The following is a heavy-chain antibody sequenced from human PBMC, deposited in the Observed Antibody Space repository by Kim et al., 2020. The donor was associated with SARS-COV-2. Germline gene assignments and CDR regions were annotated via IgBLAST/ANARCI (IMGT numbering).Heavy chain of an antibody. J-gene: IGHJ4*02. CDR2: ISWNSGSI. CDR1: GFTFGDYA. D-gene: IGHD1-26*01. CDR3: AKGVGIIVGATGGDY. V-gene: IGHV3-9*01. Sequence: GGSLRLSCAASGFTFGDYAMHWVRQAPGKGLEWVSGISWNSGSIGYADSVKGRFTISRDNAKNSLYLQMNSLRAEDTALYYCAKGVGIIVGATGGDYWGQGTLVTVSS.